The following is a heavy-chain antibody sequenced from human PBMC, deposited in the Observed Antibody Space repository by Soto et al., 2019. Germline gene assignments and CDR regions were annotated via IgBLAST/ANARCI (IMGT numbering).Heavy chain of an antibody. CDR2: IKSKTDGGTT. J-gene: IGHJ6*03. D-gene: IGHD3-3*01. V-gene: IGHV3-15*01. CDR3: TTASGRFLEWLLFYMDV. Sequence: VGSLRLSCAASGFTFSNAWMSWVRQAPGKGLEWVGRIKSKTDGGTTDYAAPVKGRFTISRDDSKNTLYLQMNSLKTEDTAVYYCTTASGRFLEWLLFYMDVWGKGTTVTVSS. CDR1: GFTFSNAW.